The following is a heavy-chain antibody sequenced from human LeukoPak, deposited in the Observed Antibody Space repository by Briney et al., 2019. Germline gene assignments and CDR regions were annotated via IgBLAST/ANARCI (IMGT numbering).Heavy chain of an antibody. V-gene: IGHV3-7*02. J-gene: IGHJ4*02. CDR3: VRTTYGDY. CDR2: VKPDGSEK. CDR1: GFTFSTYW. Sequence: GGSLRLSCAASGFTFSTYWMSWVRQAPGKGLEWVAAVKPDGSEKNYVDSVKGRFTISRDNAKNSLYLQLSSLRAEDTAVYYCVRTTYGDYWGQGTLVTVSS. D-gene: IGHD1-1*01.